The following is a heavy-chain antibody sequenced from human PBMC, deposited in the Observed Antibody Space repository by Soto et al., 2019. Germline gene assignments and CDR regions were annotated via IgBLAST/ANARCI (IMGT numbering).Heavy chain of an antibody. Sequence: EVQLVESGGGLVQPGGSLRLSCAASGFTVSSKYMSWVRQAPGKGLEWVSLIQSGGPTYYADSVKGRFTISRDTAENTVHLQMDSLRAEDTAVYYCARADVLGAGGRCYGVPLDVWGKCTAVTVSS. J-gene: IGHJ6*04. CDR1: GFTVSSKY. CDR3: ARADVLGAGGRCYGVPLDV. D-gene: IGHD2-15*01. V-gene: IGHV3-66*01. CDR2: IQSGGPT.